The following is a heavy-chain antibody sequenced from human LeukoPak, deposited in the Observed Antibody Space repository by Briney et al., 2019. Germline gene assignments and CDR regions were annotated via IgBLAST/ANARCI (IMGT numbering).Heavy chain of an antibody. CDR1: GYSISSGNY. CDR2: IYHSGST. CDR3: ARVRSSWYQFDY. V-gene: IGHV4-38-2*01. D-gene: IGHD6-13*01. J-gene: IGHJ4*02. Sequence: SETLSLTCAVSGYSISSGNYWGWIRQPPGKGLEWIGSIYHSGSTYYSPSLKSRVTISVDTSKNQFFLKLSSVTAADTAVYYCARVRSSWYQFDYWGQGILVTVSS.